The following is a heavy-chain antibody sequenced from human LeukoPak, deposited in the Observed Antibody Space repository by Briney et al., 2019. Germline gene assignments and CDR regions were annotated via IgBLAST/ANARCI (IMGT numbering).Heavy chain of an antibody. Sequence: PSETLSLTCTVSGGSISSSSYYGGWIRQPPGKGLEWIGSIYYSGSTYYNPSLKSRVTISVDTSKNQFSLKLSSVTAADTAVYYCAGQWISDAFDIWGQGTMVTVSS. D-gene: IGHD5-12*01. J-gene: IGHJ3*02. CDR3: AGQWISDAFDI. V-gene: IGHV4-39*01. CDR2: IYYSGST. CDR1: GGSISSSSYY.